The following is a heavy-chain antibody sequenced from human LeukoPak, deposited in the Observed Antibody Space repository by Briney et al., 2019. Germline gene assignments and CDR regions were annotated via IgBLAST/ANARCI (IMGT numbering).Heavy chain of an antibody. D-gene: IGHD2-2*01. CDR3: AKDPDWVVPAAMHY. V-gene: IGHV3-30*02. CDR1: GFTFSSYA. CDR2: IRYDGSNK. Sequence: GGSLRLSCAASGFTFSSYAMSWVRQAPGKGLEWVAFIRYDGSNKYYADSVKGRFTISRDNSKNTLYLQMNSLRAEDTAVYYCAKDPDWVVPAAMHYWGQGTLVTVSS. J-gene: IGHJ4*02.